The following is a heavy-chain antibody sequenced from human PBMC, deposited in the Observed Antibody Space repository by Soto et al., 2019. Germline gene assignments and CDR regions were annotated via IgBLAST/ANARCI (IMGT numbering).Heavy chain of an antibody. CDR2: ISGSGGST. J-gene: IGHJ4*02. V-gene: IGHV3-23*01. Sequence: HPGGSLRLACAASGFTFSSYAMSWVRQAPGKGLEWVSAISGSGGSTYYADSVKGRFTISRDNSKNTLYLQMNSLRAEDTAVYYCAKDRALSITIILVVIRLGGYFDYWGQGT. CDR1: GFTFSSYA. CDR3: AKDRALSITIILVVIRLGGYFDY. D-gene: IGHD3-22*01.